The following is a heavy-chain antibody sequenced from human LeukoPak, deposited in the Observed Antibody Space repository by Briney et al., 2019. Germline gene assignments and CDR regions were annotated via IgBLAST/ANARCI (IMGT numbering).Heavy chain of an antibody. V-gene: IGHV3-21*01. CDR1: GFTFSSYS. Sequence: GGSLRLSCAASGFTFSSYSMNWVRQAPGKGLEWVSSISSSSSYIYYADSVKGRFTISRDHAKNSLYLQMNSLRAEETAVYYCARDHCSSTSCHDYWGQGTLVTVSS. CDR2: ISSSSSYI. CDR3: ARDHCSSTSCHDY. J-gene: IGHJ4*02. D-gene: IGHD2-2*01.